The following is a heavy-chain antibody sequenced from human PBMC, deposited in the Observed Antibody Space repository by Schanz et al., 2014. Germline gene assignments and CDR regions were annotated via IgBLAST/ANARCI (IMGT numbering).Heavy chain of an antibody. CDR1: GDSISSSY. V-gene: IGHV4-59*08. Sequence: QVQLQESGPGLVKPSETLSLTCTVSGDSISSSYWSWIRQPPGKGLEWIGHIYYSGSTNYNPSLRDRVTLSFDPPRKQSSRRLSFVTAADTAVYYCARHGKYSSSWFDMWGQGALVIVSS. CDR3: ARHGKYSSSWFDM. CDR2: IYYSGST. J-gene: IGHJ5*02. D-gene: IGHD6-13*01.